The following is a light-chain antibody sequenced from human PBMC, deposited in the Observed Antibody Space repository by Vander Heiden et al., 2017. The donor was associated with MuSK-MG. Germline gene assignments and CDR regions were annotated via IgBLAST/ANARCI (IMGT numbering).Light chain of an antibody. CDR2: DAS. CDR3: QQDSNWLT. CDR1: QSGSCY. J-gene: IGKJ4*01. V-gene: IGKV3-11*01. Sequence: EIALTQPTATPSLSPGERATLPCRASQSGSCYLAWYHQKPGQAPRLLIYDASNRATGIPARCSGSGSGTDFTLTISSLEPEDFAVYYCQQDSNWLTFGGGTKVEIK.